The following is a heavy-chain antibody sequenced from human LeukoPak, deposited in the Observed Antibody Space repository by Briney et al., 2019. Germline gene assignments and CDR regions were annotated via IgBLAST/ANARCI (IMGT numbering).Heavy chain of an antibody. Sequence: GGSLRLSCAASGFTFSNYKMNWVRQAPGKGLEWVSYISSSGSIIYYSDSVKGRFTISRDNAKNSLYLQMNSLRDEDTAMYYCARHHYDLLTGYFDGMDVWGQGTTVTVSS. CDR3: ARHHYDLLTGYFDGMDV. V-gene: IGHV3-48*02. CDR2: ISSSGSII. CDR1: GFTFSNYK. D-gene: IGHD3-9*01. J-gene: IGHJ6*02.